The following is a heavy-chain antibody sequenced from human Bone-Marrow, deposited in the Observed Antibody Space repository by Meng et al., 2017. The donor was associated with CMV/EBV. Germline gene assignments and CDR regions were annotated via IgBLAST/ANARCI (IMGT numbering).Heavy chain of an antibody. CDR1: GGTFSSYA. J-gene: IGHJ5*02. CDR2: ISAYNGNT. V-gene: IGHV1-18*01. Sequence: ASVTVSCKASGGTFSSYAISWVRQAPGQGPEWMGWISAYNGNTNYAQKLQGRVTMTTDTSTSTAYMEMRSLRSDDTAVYYCARGSRGSYYLDWFDPWGQGTLVTVYS. CDR3: ARGSRGSYYLDWFDP. D-gene: IGHD1-26*01.